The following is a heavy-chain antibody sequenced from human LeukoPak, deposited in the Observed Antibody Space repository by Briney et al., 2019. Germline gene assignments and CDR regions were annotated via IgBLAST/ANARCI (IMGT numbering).Heavy chain of an antibody. CDR1: GGSFSGYY. CDR3: ARQCSSTSCPFDY. D-gene: IGHD2-2*01. V-gene: IGHV4-34*01. Sequence: SETLSLTCAVYGGSFSGYYWSWIRQPPGKGLEWIGEINHSGSTYYNPSLKSRVTISVDTSKNQFSLKLSSVTAADTAVHYCARQCSSTSCPFDYWGQGTLVTVSS. J-gene: IGHJ4*02. CDR2: INHSGST.